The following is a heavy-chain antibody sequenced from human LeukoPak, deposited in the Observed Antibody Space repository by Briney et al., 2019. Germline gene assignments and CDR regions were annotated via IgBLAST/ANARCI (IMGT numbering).Heavy chain of an antibody. Sequence: AGGSLRLSCAASGFTFSSYAMHWVRQAPGKGLEWVSAISGSGGSTYYADSVKGRFTISRDNSKNTLYLQMNSLRAEDTAVYYCAKDWGPITGVYYGMDVWGQGTTVTVSS. CDR3: AKDWGPITGVYYGMDV. CDR1: GFTFSSYA. CDR2: ISGSGGST. V-gene: IGHV3-23*01. J-gene: IGHJ6*02. D-gene: IGHD5-12*01.